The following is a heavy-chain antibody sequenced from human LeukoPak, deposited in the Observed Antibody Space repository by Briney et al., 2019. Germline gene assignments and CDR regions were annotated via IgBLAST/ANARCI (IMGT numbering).Heavy chain of an antibody. CDR3: ARAGEAVTTNWFDP. V-gene: IGHV1-69*04. Sequence: SVKVSCKASGGTFSSYAISWVRQAPGQGLEWMGRIIPILGIANHAQKFQGRVTITADKSTSTAYMELSSLRSEDTAVYYCARAGEAVTTNWFDPWGQGTLVTVSS. J-gene: IGHJ5*02. CDR2: IIPILGIA. CDR1: GGTFSSYA. D-gene: IGHD4-17*01.